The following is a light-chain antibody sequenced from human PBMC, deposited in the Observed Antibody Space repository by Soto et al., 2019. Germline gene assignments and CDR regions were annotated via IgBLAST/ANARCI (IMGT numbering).Light chain of an antibody. CDR1: QDVRTW. V-gene: IGKV1-12*01. CDR3: QQVNDIPLT. Sequence: IQKTQSPSSVSACIGDRVTLTCLASQDVRTWLAWYQQKPRRAPKLLIHAASRLQSGVPSRFSGSASGTDFTLTISNLQPDDLGTYYCQQVNDIPLTFGPGTKVDIK. CDR2: AAS. J-gene: IGKJ3*01.